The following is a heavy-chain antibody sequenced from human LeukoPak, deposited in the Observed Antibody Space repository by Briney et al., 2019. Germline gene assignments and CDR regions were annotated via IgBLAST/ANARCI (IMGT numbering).Heavy chain of an antibody. CDR2: INPNSGGT. V-gene: IGHV1-2*02. CDR1: GYTFTGYY. Sequence: ASVKVSCKASGYTFTGYYTHWVRQAPGQGLEWMGWINPNSGGTNYAQKFQGRVTMTRDTSISTAYMELSRLRSDDTAVYYCARGLPKRSPFGYWGQGTLVTVSS. J-gene: IGHJ4*02. CDR3: ARGLPKRSPFGY. D-gene: IGHD5-12*01.